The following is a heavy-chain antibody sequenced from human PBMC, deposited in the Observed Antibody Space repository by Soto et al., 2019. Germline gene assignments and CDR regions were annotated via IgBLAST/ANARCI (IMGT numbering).Heavy chain of an antibody. Sequence: SETLSLTCTVSGGSISSSSYYWGWIRQPPGKGLEWIGSIYYSGSTYYNPSLKSRVTISVDTSKNQFSLKLSSVTAADTAVYYCARGGYSSGWGFDTWGQGTLVTVYS. D-gene: IGHD6-19*01. J-gene: IGHJ5*02. CDR2: IYYSGST. CDR1: GGSISSSSYY. CDR3: ARGGYSSGWGFDT. V-gene: IGHV4-39*01.